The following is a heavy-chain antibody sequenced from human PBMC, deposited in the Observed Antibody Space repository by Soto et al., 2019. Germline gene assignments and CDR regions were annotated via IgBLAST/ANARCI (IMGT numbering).Heavy chain of an antibody. CDR1: GGTFSDHA. J-gene: IGHJ5*02. V-gene: IGHV1-69*01. D-gene: IGHD1-1*01. CDR2: INPFFKGT. CDR3: AKDRATPGSSTWGVGRTSYFDP. Sequence: VQLVQSGTEVKMPGSSVKVSCKAFGGTFSDHAVSWVRQAPGQGLEWMGVINPFFKGTKYAQKFQGRLTITADDSTSTAYMDLYSLISEDTAVYYCAKDRATPGSSTWGVGRTSYFDPWGQGTLVTVSS.